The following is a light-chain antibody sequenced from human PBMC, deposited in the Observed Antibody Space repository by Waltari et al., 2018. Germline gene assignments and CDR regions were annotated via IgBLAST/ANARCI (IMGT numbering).Light chain of an antibody. CDR2: DVS. CDR3: CSYAGSNIFYV. Sequence: QSALTQPRSVSGSPGQSVTISCTGTSSDVGGYNYVSWYQQHPGKAPKFMIYDVSGRPSGVPDRFSGSKSGNTASLTISGLQAEDEADYYCCSYAGSNIFYVFGTGTKVTVL. CDR1: SSDVGGYNY. V-gene: IGLV2-11*01. J-gene: IGLJ1*01.